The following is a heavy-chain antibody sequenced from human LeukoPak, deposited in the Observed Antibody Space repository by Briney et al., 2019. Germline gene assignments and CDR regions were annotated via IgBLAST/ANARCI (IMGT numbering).Heavy chain of an antibody. V-gene: IGHV4-38-2*02. CDR3: ARDNDMEHFDY. D-gene: IGHD1-26*01. J-gene: IGHJ4*02. Sequence: SETLSLTCAVSGYSISSGYYWGWIRQPPGKGLEWIGSIYLSGSTYYNPSLKSRVTISVDTSKNQFSLKLSSVTAADTAVYYCARDNDMEHFDYWGQGTLVTVSS. CDR1: GYSISSGYY. CDR2: IYLSGST.